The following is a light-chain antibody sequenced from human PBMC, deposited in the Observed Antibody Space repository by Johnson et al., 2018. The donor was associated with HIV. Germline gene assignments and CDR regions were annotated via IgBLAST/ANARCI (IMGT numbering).Light chain of an antibody. J-gene: IGLJ1*01. Sequence: QSVLTQPPSVSAAPGQKVTISCSGSSSNIGNNYVSWYQQLPGTAPKLLIYENNKRPSGIHERFSGSKSGTSATLGTTGLKTGDEAYSYCGTWESGLSAFYVFGPGTKVTVL. CDR1: SSNIGNNY. CDR3: GTWESGLSAFYV. CDR2: ENN. V-gene: IGLV1-51*02.